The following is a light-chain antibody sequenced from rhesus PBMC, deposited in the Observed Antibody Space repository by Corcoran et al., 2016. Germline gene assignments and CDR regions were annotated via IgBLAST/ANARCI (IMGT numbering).Light chain of an antibody. J-gene: IGKJ3*01. CDR2: DAS. CDR1: QGISSD. Sequence: DIQLTQSPSSLSASVGDRVTITCRASQGISSDLAWYQQKSGKAPKLLIFDASSLQRGAPSRFSGSGSGIEFTLTTSRLQPEDFATYYCQQRNTFPFTFGPGTKLDIK. CDR3: QQRNTFPFT. V-gene: IGKV1-38*01.